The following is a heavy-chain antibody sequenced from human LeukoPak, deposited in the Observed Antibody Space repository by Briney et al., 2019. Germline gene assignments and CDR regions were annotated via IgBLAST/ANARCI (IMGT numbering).Heavy chain of an antibody. CDR1: GGSISSGSYY. J-gene: IGHJ5*02. D-gene: IGHD3-10*01. V-gene: IGHV4-61*02. CDR3: ARLKMVRGVIGWFDP. CDR2: VYISGST. Sequence: PLQTLSLTCTVSGGSISSGSYYWNWIRQPAGTGLEWIRRVYISGSTNYNPSLKSRVTISVDTSKNQFSLKLSSVTAADTAVYYCARLKMVRGVIGWFDPWGQGTLVTVSS.